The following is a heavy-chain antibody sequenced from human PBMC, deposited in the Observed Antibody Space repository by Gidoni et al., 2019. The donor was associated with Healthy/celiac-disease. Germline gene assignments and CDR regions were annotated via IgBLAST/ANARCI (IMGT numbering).Heavy chain of an antibody. D-gene: IGHD2-2*01. CDR3: ARDVSPDIVVVPAANNETDY. V-gene: IGHV3-48*03. CDR2: ISSSGSTI. J-gene: IGHJ4*02. Sequence: TASGFTFSSYEMNWVRQAPGKGLEWVSYISSSGSTIYYADSVKGRFTISRDNAKNSLYLQMNSLRAEDTAVYYCARDVSPDIVVVPAANNETDYWGQGTLVTVSS. CDR1: GFTFSSYE.